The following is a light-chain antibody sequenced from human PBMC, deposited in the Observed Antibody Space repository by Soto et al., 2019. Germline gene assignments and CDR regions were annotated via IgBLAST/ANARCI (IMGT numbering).Light chain of an antibody. J-gene: IGKJ2*01. CDR3: QQDVTPPYS. CDR2: GAS. Sequence: IVLTQSPDTLSLSPGERASLSCRASRSVSFAYVACYQLRPGQAPRLLIYGASTRSTGIPERFSGSGSGTDFTLTIGRLEPEDSADYYGQQDVTPPYSFGQGIKLEI. CDR1: RSVSFAY. V-gene: IGKV3-20*01.